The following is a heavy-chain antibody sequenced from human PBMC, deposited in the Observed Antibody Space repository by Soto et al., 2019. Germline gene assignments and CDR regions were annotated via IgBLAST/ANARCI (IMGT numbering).Heavy chain of an antibody. CDR2: IYWDDDK. CDR1: GSSLTTSGVG. J-gene: IGHJ4*02. D-gene: IGHD7-27*01. Sequence: SGPTLVNPTQTLALTCTFSGSSLTTSGVGVGWIRKTPGKALEWLAVIYWDDDKRYNPSLKNRLTITKDTSKNQVVLIMADMDPVDTGTYFCAHRGYMYGNWDHGYFDYWGQGTLVTVSS. CDR3: AHRGYMYGNWDHGYFDY. V-gene: IGHV2-5*02.